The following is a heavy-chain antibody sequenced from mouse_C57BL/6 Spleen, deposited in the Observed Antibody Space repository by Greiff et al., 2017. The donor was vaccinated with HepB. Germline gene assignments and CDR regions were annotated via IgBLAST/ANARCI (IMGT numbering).Heavy chain of an antibody. V-gene: IGHV2-5*01. D-gene: IGHD1-1*01. Sequence: VMLVESGPGLVQPSQSLSITCTVSGFSLTSYGVHWVRQSPGKGLEWLGVIWRGGSTDYNAAFMSRLSSTKDNSKSQVFFKMNSLQADDTAIYYCAKNPNNYGSSYWYFDVWGTGTTVTVSS. CDR3: AKNPNNYGSSYWYFDV. CDR1: GFSLTSYG. CDR2: IWRGGST. J-gene: IGHJ1*03.